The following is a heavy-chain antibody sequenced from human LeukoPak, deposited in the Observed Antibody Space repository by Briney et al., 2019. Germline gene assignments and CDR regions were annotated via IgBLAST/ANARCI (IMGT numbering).Heavy chain of an antibody. CDR2: IKQDGSEK. CDR3: AGEGSYDFWSGYLYYFDY. D-gene: IGHD3-3*01. Sequence: PGGSLRLSCAASGFTFSSYWMSWVRQAPGKGLEWVANIKQDGSEKYYVDSVKGRFTISRDNAKNSLYLQMNSLRAEDTAVYYCAGEGSYDFWSGYLYYFDYWGQGTLVTVSS. J-gene: IGHJ4*02. V-gene: IGHV3-7*01. CDR1: GFTFSSYW.